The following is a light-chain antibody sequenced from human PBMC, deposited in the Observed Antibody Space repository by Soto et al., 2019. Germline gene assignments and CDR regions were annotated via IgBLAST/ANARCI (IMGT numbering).Light chain of an antibody. CDR2: GAS. V-gene: IGKV3-20*01. CDR1: QSVTTR. J-gene: IGKJ5*01. Sequence: IGLTPSPVTLSLSPGERVTLSCRGSQSVTTRLAWYQHKPGQSPTLLMSGASHRASGVPVRFSGSGSGTAFTLTITRLEPEDFALYYCQQYGGSPITFGLGTRLEIK. CDR3: QQYGGSPIT.